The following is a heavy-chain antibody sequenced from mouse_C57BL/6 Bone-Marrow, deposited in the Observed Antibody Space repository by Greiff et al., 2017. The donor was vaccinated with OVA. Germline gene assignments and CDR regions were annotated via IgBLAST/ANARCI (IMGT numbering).Heavy chain of an antibody. CDR1: GYAFSNYW. J-gene: IGHJ2*01. CDR3: TRGTTVVAGPFDY. D-gene: IGHD1-1*01. CDR2: IRVKSDNDAT. Sequence: EVQLQQSGAELVKPGASVKISCKASGYAFSNYWMNWVRQSPEKGLAWVAQIRVKSDNDATHYAESVKGRFTISRDDSKSSVYLQMNNLRAEDTGIYYCTRGTTVVAGPFDYWGQGTTLTVSS. V-gene: IGHV6-3*01.